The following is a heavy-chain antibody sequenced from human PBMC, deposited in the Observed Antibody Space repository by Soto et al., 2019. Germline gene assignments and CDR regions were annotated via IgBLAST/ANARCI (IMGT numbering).Heavy chain of an antibody. D-gene: IGHD2-15*01. CDR1: GYTFTGYY. Sequence: ASVKVSCKASGYTFTGYYMHWVRQAPGQGLEWMGWINPNSGGTNYAQKFQGRVTMTRDTSISTAYMELSRLRSDDTAMYYCARTYCSGGSCYHRAFDYWGQGTLVTVSS. CDR3: ARTYCSGGSCYHRAFDY. V-gene: IGHV1-2*02. J-gene: IGHJ4*02. CDR2: INPNSGGT.